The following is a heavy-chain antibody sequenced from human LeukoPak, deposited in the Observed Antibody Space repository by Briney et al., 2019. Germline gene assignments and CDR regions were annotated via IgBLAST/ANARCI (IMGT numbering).Heavy chain of an antibody. Sequence: PSETLSLACTVSGGSISSSSYYWGWIRQPPGKGLEWIGSIYYSGSTYYNPSLKSRVTISVDTSKNQFSLKLSSVTAADTAVYYCARSVNGDYPQYYYYYYGMDVWGQGTTVTVSS. CDR2: IYYSGST. J-gene: IGHJ6*02. CDR3: ARSVNGDYPQYYYYYYGMDV. D-gene: IGHD4-17*01. CDR1: GGSISSSSYY. V-gene: IGHV4-39*01.